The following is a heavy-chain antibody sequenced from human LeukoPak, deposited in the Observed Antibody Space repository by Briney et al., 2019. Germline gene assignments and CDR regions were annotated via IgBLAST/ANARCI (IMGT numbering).Heavy chain of an antibody. D-gene: IGHD3-3*01. V-gene: IGHV3-48*03. CDR1: GFTFSSYE. CDR3: ARDFRFLEWLPDRYFDY. CDR2: ISSSGSTI. Sequence: GGSLGLSCAASGFTFSSYEMNWVRQAPGKGLEWVSYISSSGSTIYYADSVKGRFTISRDNAKNSLYLQMNSLRAEDTAVYYCARDFRFLEWLPDRYFDYWGQGTLVTVSS. J-gene: IGHJ4*02.